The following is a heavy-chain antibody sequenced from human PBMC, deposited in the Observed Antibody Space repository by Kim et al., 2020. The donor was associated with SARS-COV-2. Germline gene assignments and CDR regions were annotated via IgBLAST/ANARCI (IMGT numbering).Heavy chain of an antibody. V-gene: IGHV4-39*01. D-gene: IGHD3-22*01. CDR1: GGSISSSSYY. CDR3: ARHDVYDSSGYYFSWFDP. J-gene: IGHJ5*02. CDR2: IYYSGST. Sequence: SETLSLTCTVSGGSISSSSYYWGWIRQPPGKGLEWIGSIYYSGSTYYNPSLKSRVTISVDTSKNQFSLKLSSVTAADTAVYYCARHDVYDSSGYYFSWFDPWDQGTLVTVSS.